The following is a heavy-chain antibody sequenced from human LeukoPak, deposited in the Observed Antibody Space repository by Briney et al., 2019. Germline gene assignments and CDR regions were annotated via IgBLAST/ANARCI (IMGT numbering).Heavy chain of an antibody. CDR1: GFTLSNS. V-gene: IGHV3-48*02. J-gene: IGHJ4*02. Sequence: PGGSLRLSRAASGFTLSNSMNWVRQAPGKGLEWISYINSDTYSNTIHYADTVKGRFTISRDNAKSSLYLQMNSLRDEDTAVYYCAKAQDGDYVDYWGQGTLVTVSS. CDR2: INSDTYSNTI. CDR3: AKAQDGDYVDY. D-gene: IGHD4-17*01.